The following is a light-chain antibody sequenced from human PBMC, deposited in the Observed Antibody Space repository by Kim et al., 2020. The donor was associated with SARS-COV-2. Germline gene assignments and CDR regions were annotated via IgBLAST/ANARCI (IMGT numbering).Light chain of an antibody. CDR1: SSDVGGYNY. Sequence: QSITLSCTGTSSDVGGYNYVSWYQQHPGKAPQLLIYDVTKRPSGVSNRFSGSKSGNTASLTISGLQAEDEADYHCSSFTSSSTYVVFGGGTQLTVL. CDR3: SSFTSSSTYVV. V-gene: IGLV2-14*04. CDR2: DVT. J-gene: IGLJ2*01.